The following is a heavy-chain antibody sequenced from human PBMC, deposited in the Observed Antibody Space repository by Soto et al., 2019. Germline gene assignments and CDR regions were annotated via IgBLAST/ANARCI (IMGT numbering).Heavy chain of an antibody. CDR2: IYNGGST. CDR3: ARGPSGDKVAS. Sequence: QVQLQESGPGLVKPSQTLSLPCTVSGGSISTVNYWLSWIRQSPDMGLACIGHIYNGGSTYNNPSLESRVTMSVDTSQNQLSLTLSAVSAADTAVDYCARGPSGDKVASWGQGTLVTVSS. J-gene: IGHJ4*02. CDR1: GGSISTVNYW. V-gene: IGHV4-30-4*01. D-gene: IGHD2-21*02.